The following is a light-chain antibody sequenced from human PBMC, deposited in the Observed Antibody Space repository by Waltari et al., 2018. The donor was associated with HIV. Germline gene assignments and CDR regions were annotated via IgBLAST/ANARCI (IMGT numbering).Light chain of an antibody. CDR1: FSDVGRYNL. V-gene: IGLV2-23*02. Sequence: SALTQPASVSGSPGQSITISCTGTFSDVGRYNLVSWYQKHPGEAPKIMIYEVTKRPSGVSSRFSGSKSGNTASLTISGLQAEDEADYYCCSYAGSRIHVVFGGGTKLTVL. J-gene: IGLJ2*01. CDR3: CSYAGSRIHVV. CDR2: EVT.